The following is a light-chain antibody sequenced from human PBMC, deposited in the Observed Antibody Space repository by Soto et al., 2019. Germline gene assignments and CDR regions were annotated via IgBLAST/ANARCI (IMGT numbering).Light chain of an antibody. V-gene: IGLV2-14*01. CDR1: SSDVGGYNY. CDR3: SSYTSRSTRV. Sequence: QSALTQPASVSGSPGQSITISCTGTSSDVGGYNYVSWYQQLPGKAPKLMIYEVSNQPSGVSNRFSGSKSGNTASLTISGLQAEDEADYYCSSYTSRSTRVFGGGTKLTVL. CDR2: EVS. J-gene: IGLJ3*02.